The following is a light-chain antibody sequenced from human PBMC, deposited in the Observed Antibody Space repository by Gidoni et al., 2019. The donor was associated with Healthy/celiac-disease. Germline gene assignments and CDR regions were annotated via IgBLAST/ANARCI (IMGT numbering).Light chain of an antibody. CDR2: SNN. CDR1: SSNIGSNT. J-gene: IGLJ3*02. V-gene: IGLV1-44*01. Sequence: QSVLTHPPSASGTPGQRVTISCSGSSSNIGSNTVNWYQKLPGTAPKLLIYSNNQRPSGVPDRFSGSKSGTSASLAISGLQSEDEADYYCAAWDDSLNGWVFGGGTKLTVL. CDR3: AAWDDSLNGWV.